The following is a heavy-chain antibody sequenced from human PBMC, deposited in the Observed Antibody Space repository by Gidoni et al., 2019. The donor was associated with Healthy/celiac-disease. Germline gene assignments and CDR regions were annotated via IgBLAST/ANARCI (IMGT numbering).Heavy chain of an antibody. V-gene: IGHV4-59*01. CDR1: GGSLSSYY. J-gene: IGHJ5*02. CDR2: IYYSGST. Sequence: QVQLQESGPGLVKPSETLSLTCTVSGGSLSSYYWSWIRQPPGKGLEWIGYIYYSGSTNYNPSLKSRVTISVDTSKNQFSLKLSSVTAADTAVYYCARATGYCSSTSCYVNWFDPWGQGTLVTVSS. CDR3: ARATGYCSSTSCYVNWFDP. D-gene: IGHD2-2*03.